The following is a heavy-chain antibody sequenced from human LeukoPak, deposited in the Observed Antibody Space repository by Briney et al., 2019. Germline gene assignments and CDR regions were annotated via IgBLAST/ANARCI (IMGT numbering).Heavy chain of an antibody. V-gene: IGHV4-34*01. Sequence: SETLSLTCAVYGGSFSGYYWSWIRQPPGKGLEWIGEINHSGSTNYNPSLKSRVTISVDTSKNQFSLKLSSVTAADTAVYYCARGLDWFDPWGQGTLVTVSS. J-gene: IGHJ5*02. CDR1: GGSFSGYY. CDR2: INHSGST. CDR3: ARGLDWFDP.